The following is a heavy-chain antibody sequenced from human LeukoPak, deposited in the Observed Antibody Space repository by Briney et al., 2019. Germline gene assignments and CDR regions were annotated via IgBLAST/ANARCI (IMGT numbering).Heavy chain of an antibody. V-gene: IGHV4-34*01. Sequence: SETLSLTCAVYGGSFSGYYWSWIRQPPGKGLEWIGEINHSGSTNYNPSLKSRVTISVDTSKNQFSLKLSSVTAADTAVYYCARGLDWFDPWGQGTLVTVSS. J-gene: IGHJ5*02. CDR1: GGSFSGYY. CDR2: INHSGST. CDR3: ARGLDWFDP.